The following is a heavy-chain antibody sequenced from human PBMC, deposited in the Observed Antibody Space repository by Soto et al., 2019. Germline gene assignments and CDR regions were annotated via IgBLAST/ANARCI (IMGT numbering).Heavy chain of an antibody. V-gene: IGHV1-69*13. Sequence: GASVKVSCKASGGTLGGFPISWVRQAPGQGLEWMGEIIPGLGTSKYAQKFQGRVTITADESTSTAYMDLTSLRSDDTAVYYCARLSDCSDTTCSDGYYGLDVWGQGXTVTVYS. CDR3: ARLSDCSDTTCSDGYYGLDV. CDR2: IIPGLGTS. J-gene: IGHJ6*02. D-gene: IGHD2-15*01. CDR1: GGTLGGFP.